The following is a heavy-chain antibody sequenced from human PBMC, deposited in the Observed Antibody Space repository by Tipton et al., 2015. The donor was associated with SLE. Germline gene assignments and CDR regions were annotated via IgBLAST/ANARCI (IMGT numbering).Heavy chain of an antibody. Sequence: TLSLTCTVSGGSISSSSYYWGWIRQPPGKGLEWIGSIYHTGSTYYNPSLKSRVTISVDTSKNQFSLRLSSVTAADTAVYYCARGLTSGYVDYWGQGTLVTVSS. CDR2: IYHTGST. V-gene: IGHV4-39*07. CDR3: ARGLTSGYVDY. J-gene: IGHJ4*02. D-gene: IGHD3-3*01. CDR1: GGSISSSSYY.